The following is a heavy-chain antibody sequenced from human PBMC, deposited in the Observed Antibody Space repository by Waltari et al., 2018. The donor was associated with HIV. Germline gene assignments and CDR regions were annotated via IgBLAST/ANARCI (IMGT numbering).Heavy chain of an antibody. Sequence: QLQLQESGPGLVKSSETLSLICTVSGGSLRSSGYYWGWIRQPPGKGLAWIGNIYNVGSAYYSPSLRSRVIISADASKNHFSLNLKSVTASDTAMYFCARQACTSSTCLFMDEFDIWGQGTMVTVSS. CDR2: IYNVGSA. CDR3: ARQACTSSTCLFMDEFDI. D-gene: IGHD2-2*01. CDR1: GGSLRSSGYY. V-gene: IGHV4-39*01. J-gene: IGHJ3*02.